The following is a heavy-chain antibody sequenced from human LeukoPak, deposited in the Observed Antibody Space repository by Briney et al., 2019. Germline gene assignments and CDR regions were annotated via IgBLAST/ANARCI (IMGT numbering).Heavy chain of an antibody. J-gene: IGHJ4*02. V-gene: IGHV1-46*01. CDR1: GYTFPSYF. Sequence: ASVKVSCKASGYTFPSYFMHWVRQAPGQGLEWMGIINPTGGSTTYAQKFQGRVTMTRDTSTSTVYMELSSLRSEDTAVYYCARDRQGVWGQGTLVTVSS. D-gene: IGHD3-10*01. CDR3: ARDRQGV. CDR2: INPTGGST.